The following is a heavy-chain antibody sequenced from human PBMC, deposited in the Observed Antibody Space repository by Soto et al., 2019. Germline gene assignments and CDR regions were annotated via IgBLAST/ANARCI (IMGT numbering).Heavy chain of an antibody. CDR1: GFTFSTCS. Sequence: EVQLVESGGGLVKPGGSLRLSCAASGFTFSTCSMKWVRQAPWKGLEWVSSISSSSSNIYYADSVKGRFTISRDNAKNSLYLQMNSLRADDTAVYYCARDNGYDAATLDYWGQGTLVTVSS. CDR3: ARDNGYDAATLDY. CDR2: ISSSSSNI. D-gene: IGHD5-12*01. J-gene: IGHJ4*02. V-gene: IGHV3-21*02.